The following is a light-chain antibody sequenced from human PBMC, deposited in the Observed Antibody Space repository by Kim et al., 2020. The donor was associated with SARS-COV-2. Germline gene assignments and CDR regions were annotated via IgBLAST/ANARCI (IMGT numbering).Light chain of an antibody. CDR1: RSNIGSNT. CDR3: AAWDDSLNYV. J-gene: IGLJ1*01. Sequence: PGQRVTISCSGRRSNIGSNTVNWYQQLPGTAPKLLIYSNNQRPSGVPDRFSGSKSGTSASLAISGLQSEDEADYYCAAWDDSLNYVFGTGTKVTVL. V-gene: IGLV1-44*01. CDR2: SNN.